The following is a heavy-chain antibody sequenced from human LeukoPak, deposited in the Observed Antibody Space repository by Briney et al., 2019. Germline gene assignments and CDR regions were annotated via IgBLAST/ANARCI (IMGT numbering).Heavy chain of an antibody. CDR1: GFTFSSYG. CDR2: ISYDGSNK. D-gene: IGHD6-19*01. J-gene: IGHJ6*02. Sequence: GGSLRLFCAASGFTFSSYGMHWVRQAPGKGLEGVAVISYDGSNKYYADSVKGRFTISRDNSKNTLYLQMNSLRAEDTAVYYCAKGLAVAPRDYYYYGMDVWGQGTTVTVSS. CDR3: AKGLAVAPRDYYYYGMDV. V-gene: IGHV3-30*18.